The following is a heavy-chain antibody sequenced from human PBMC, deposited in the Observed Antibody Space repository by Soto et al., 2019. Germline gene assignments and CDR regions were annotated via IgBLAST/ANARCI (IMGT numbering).Heavy chain of an antibody. D-gene: IGHD3-10*01. Sequence: PGGSLRLFCASSGFTFSSDGMHWGRLAPGQGLEWVAVIGYGGSNKYYADSVTGRFTISRDNSKNTPYLKRNSLRAEDTAVYYCPSTRSGACDYWGQGTLVTVSS. CDR1: GFTFSSDG. CDR3: PSTRSGACDY. V-gene: IGHV3-33*01. CDR2: IGYGGSNK. J-gene: IGHJ4*02.